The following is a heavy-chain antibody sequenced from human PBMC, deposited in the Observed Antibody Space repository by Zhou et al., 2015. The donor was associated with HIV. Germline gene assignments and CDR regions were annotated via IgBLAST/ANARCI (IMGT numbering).Heavy chain of an antibody. D-gene: IGHD2-15*01. CDR2: IIPIFGTA. CDR3: ASPYCSGGSCDTHAFDI. V-gene: IGHV1-69*01. CDR1: GGTFSSYA. Sequence: QVQLVQSGAEVKKPGSSVKVSCKASGGTFSSYAISWVRQAPGQGLEWMGGIIPIFGTANYAQKFQGRVTITADESTSTAYMELSSLRSEDTAVYYCASPYCSGGSCDTHAFDIWGQGTMVTVSS. J-gene: IGHJ3*02.